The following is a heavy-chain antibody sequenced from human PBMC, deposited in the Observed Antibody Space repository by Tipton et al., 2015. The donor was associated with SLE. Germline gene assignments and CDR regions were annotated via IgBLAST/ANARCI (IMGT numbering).Heavy chain of an antibody. Sequence: TLSLTCTVSGGSISSYYWSWIRQAAGKGLQWIGRIYASGSTNYNPSLKSRVTMSVDTSKNQFSLKLSSVTAADTAVYYCARGVDSSGWDDAFDIWGQGTMVTVSS. V-gene: IGHV4-4*07. CDR3: ARGVDSSGWDDAFDI. D-gene: IGHD6-19*01. CDR2: IYASGST. CDR1: GGSISSYY. J-gene: IGHJ3*02.